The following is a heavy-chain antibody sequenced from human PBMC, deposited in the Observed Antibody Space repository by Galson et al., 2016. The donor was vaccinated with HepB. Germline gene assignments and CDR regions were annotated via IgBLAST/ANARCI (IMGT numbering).Heavy chain of an antibody. CDR1: GGSISRSDHY. D-gene: IGHD2-2*01. CDR2: ISSRGGT. J-gene: IGHJ6*04. Sequence: TLSLTCSVSGGSISRSDHYWSWIRHSAAKGLEWIGRISSRGGTNYNPSLKSRVSISADTSTNQFSLKLMTVTAADTAVYYCARDGLSSYGMDVWGKGTTVTVSS. CDR3: ARDGLSSYGMDV. V-gene: IGHV4-61*02.